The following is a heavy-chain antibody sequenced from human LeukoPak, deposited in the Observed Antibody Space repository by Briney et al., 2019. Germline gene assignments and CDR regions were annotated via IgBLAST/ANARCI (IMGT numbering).Heavy chain of an antibody. Sequence: SETLSLTCAVYGGSFSGYYWSWIRQPPGKGLEWIGEINHSGSTNYNPSLKSRVTISVDTSKDQFSLKLSSVTAADTAVYYCATLENERVTDWGQGTLVTVSS. V-gene: IGHV4-34*01. J-gene: IGHJ4*02. CDR1: GGSFSGYY. CDR3: ATLENERVTD. D-gene: IGHD1-1*01. CDR2: INHSGST.